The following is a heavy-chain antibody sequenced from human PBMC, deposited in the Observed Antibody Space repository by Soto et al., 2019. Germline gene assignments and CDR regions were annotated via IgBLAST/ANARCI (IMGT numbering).Heavy chain of an antibody. CDR1: GGTFSSYT. CDR3: ARDDYCTNGVCYAFDI. J-gene: IGHJ3*02. Sequence: SVKVSCKASGGTFSSYTISWVRQAPGQGLEWMGRIIPILGIANYAQKFQGRVTITADKSTSTAYMELSSLRSEDTALYYCARDDYCTNGVCYAFDIWGQGTMVTVSS. CDR2: IIPILGIA. V-gene: IGHV1-69*04. D-gene: IGHD2-8*01.